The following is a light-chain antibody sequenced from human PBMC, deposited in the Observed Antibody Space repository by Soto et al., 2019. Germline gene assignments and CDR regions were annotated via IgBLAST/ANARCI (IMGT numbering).Light chain of an antibody. CDR2: GTS. CDR3: QHYNNWPPWT. V-gene: IGKV3-15*01. J-gene: IGKJ1*01. CDR1: QSAGNN. Sequence: EVVMTQSPAILYLSPGERATLSCRASQSAGNNVAWYQQRPGQAPRPLIYGTSNMATGIPARFVGSGSGTEYTLTISSLQSDDFAVYYCQHYNNWPPWTFGQGTEVEVK.